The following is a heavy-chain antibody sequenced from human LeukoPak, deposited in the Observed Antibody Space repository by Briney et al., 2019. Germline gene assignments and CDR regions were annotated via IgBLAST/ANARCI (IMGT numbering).Heavy chain of an antibody. CDR2: IGSDGSKK. J-gene: IGHJ4*02. CDR3: AKEIYYDSSAFFDH. Sequence: PGGSLRLSCAASGFSFRSYGIHWVRQAPGKGLEWVAVIGSDGSKKYYADSVKGRFTIYRDNSKNTLYLQMNSLRTEDTAMYFCAKEIYYDSSAFFDHWGQGTLVTVSS. CDR1: GFSFRSYG. D-gene: IGHD3-22*01. V-gene: IGHV3-30*18.